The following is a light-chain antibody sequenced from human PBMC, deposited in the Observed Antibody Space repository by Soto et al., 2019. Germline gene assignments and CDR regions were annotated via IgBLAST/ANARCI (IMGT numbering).Light chain of an antibody. J-gene: IGKJ2*01. CDR3: QQYGSSMFT. Sequence: EIVLTQSPGTLSLSPGERATLSCRASQSVSSSYLVWYQQKPGQAPRLLIYGASSRATGIPDRFSGSGSGTDFTLTITRLEPEDFAVYYCQQYGSSMFTVGEGTKLEIK. CDR2: GAS. V-gene: IGKV3-20*01. CDR1: QSVSSSY.